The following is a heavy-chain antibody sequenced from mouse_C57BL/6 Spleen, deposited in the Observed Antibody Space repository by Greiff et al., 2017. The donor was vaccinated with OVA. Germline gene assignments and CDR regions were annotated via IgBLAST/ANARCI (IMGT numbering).Heavy chain of an antibody. Sequence: EVKLMESGPGLVKPSQSLSLTCSVTGYSITSGYYWNWIRQFPGNKLEWMGYISYDGSNNYNPSLKNRISITRDTSKNQFFLKLNSVTTEDTATYYCARDGSYYYGSSLNYAMDYWGQGTSVTVSS. D-gene: IGHD1-1*01. CDR2: ISYDGSN. CDR3: ARDGSYYYGSSLNYAMDY. CDR1: GYSITSGYY. J-gene: IGHJ4*01. V-gene: IGHV3-6*01.